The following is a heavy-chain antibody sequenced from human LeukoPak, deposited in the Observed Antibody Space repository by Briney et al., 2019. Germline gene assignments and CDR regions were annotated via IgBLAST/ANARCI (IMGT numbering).Heavy chain of an antibody. D-gene: IGHD6-19*01. CDR1: GFTFSSYA. J-gene: IGHJ5*02. V-gene: IGHV3-23*01. CDR2: ISSSGDRT. Sequence: GGSLRLSCAASGFTFSSYAMTWVRQAPGKGLEWVSVISSSGDRTYYADSVKGRFTISRDNSKNTLYLQMNSLGAEDTAIYYCAKKLVAGENHWFDPWGQGTLVTVSS. CDR3: AKKLVAGENHWFDP.